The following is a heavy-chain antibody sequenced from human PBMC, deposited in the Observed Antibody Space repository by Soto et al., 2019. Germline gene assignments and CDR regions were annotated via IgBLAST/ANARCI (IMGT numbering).Heavy chain of an antibody. Sequence: SETLSLTCTVSGGSISSYCWSWIRQPAGKGLEWIGRIYTSGSTNYNPSLKSRVTMSVDTSKNQFSLKLSSVTAADTAVYYCAIDRIVVVTDDFHYYGMDVWGQGTTVTVSS. J-gene: IGHJ6*02. CDR3: AIDRIVVVTDDFHYYGMDV. CDR1: GGSISSYC. V-gene: IGHV4-4*07. CDR2: IYTSGST. D-gene: IGHD2-21*02.